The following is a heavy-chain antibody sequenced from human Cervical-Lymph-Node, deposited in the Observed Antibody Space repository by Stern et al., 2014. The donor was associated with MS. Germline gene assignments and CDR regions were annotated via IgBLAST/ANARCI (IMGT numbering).Heavy chain of an antibody. J-gene: IGHJ4*02. D-gene: IGHD2-2*01. V-gene: IGHV3-30-3*01. CDR1: GFTLSSNA. Sequence: VQLVESGGGVVQPGRSLRLSCAASGFTLSSNAVHWVRQAPGKGLAWGAVLSYDGSNYYYADSVKGRFTISRDNSKNTVYLQMNSLRPEDTAVYYCARVGGYCSSTSCYPDYWGQGTLVTVSS. CDR2: LSYDGSNY. CDR3: ARVGGYCSSTSCYPDY.